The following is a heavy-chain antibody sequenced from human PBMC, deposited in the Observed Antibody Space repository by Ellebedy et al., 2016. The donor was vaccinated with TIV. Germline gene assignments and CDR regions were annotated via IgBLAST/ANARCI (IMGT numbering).Heavy chain of an antibody. CDR3: ARAVGTSGTGAPY. D-gene: IGHD3-10*01. J-gene: IGHJ4*02. CDR1: GFTFSGFG. V-gene: IGHV3-33*01. CDR2: IWYDGSNA. Sequence: GESLKISCAASGFTFSGFGIHWVRQAPGKGLEWVAIIWYDGSNAYYADSVKGRFTISRDNSKNTLYLQMNSLRGEDTAVYYCARAVGTSGTGAPYWGQGTLVSVSS.